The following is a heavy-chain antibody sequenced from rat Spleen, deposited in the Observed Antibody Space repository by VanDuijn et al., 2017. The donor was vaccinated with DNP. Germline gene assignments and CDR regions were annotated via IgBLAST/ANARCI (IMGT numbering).Heavy chain of an antibody. CDR1: GFTFSNYD. CDR2: ISTSGGST. CDR3: ARNNYFDY. J-gene: IGHJ2*01. Sequence: EVQLVESGGGLVQPGRSLKLSCAASGFTFSNYDMAWVRQAPTKGLEWVASISTSGGSTYYRDSVKGRFTVSRDNAKSTLYLQMDSLRSEDTATYYCARNNYFDYWGQGVMVTVSS. V-gene: IGHV5-25*01.